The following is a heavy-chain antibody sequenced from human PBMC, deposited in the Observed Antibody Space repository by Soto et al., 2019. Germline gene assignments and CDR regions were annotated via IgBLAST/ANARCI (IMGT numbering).Heavy chain of an antibody. D-gene: IGHD3-16*02. CDR1: GFTFSYYW. V-gene: IGHV3-7*05. CDR2: IRGDGGVE. Sequence: DVQVMESGGGLVQPGESLRLSCAASGFTFSYYWMTWVRQAPGKGRERVANIRGDGGVEHYLDSVKGRFSVYRYNAKDSLYQQMNSLRIEDTAVYYCARDATYRDSNFYYDVFDIWGQGTMVTVSS. J-gene: IGHJ3*02. CDR3: ARDATYRDSNFYYDVFDI.